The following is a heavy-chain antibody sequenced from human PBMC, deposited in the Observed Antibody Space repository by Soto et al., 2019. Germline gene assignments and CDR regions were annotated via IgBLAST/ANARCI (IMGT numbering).Heavy chain of an antibody. V-gene: IGHV4-34*01. CDR2: INHSGST. J-gene: IGHJ4*02. D-gene: IGHD2-15*01. CDR1: GGSFSGYY. Sequence: QVQLQQWGAGLLKPSETLSLTCAVYGGSFSGYYWSWIRQPPGKGLEWIGEINHSGSTNYNPSLKSRVTIFVDTSKNQFSLKLSSVTAADTAVYYCARASLTYCSGGSCPVTIDYWGQGTLVTVSS. CDR3: ARASLTYCSGGSCPVTIDY.